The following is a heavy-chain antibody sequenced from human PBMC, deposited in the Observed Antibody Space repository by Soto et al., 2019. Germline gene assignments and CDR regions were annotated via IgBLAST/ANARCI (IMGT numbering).Heavy chain of an antibody. CDR1: GSTFSSYA. CDR2: ISGSGGST. V-gene: IGHV3-23*01. J-gene: IGHJ4*02. Sequence: GGSLRLSCAASGSTFSSYAMSWVRQAPGKGLEWASAISGSGGSTYYADSVKGRFTISRDNSKNTLYLQMNSLRAEDTAVYYCAKFPGCSGGSCYYFDYWGQGTLVTVSS. CDR3: AKFPGCSGGSCYYFDY. D-gene: IGHD2-15*01.